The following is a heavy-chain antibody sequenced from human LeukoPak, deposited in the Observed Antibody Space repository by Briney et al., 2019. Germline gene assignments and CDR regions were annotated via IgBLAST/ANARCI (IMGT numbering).Heavy chain of an antibody. J-gene: IGHJ6*04. V-gene: IGHV4-59*08. D-gene: IGHD4-17*01. CDR2: IHSSEGT. Sequence: SETLSLTCTVSGGSLNGYYWGWIQQPPGKGLECIGYIHSSEGTAHNASLKSRLTISLDTSKNQFSPTLSSVTAADTAVYYCARHVYGEGMVVWGKGTTVTVSS. CDR1: GGSLNGYY. CDR3: ARHVYGEGMVV.